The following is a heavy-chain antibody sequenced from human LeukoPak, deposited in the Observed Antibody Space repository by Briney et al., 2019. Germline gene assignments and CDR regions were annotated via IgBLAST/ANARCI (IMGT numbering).Heavy chain of an antibody. Sequence: GGSLRLSCAASGFTSSSYGMHWVRQAPGKGLEWVAFIRYDGSNKYYADSVKGRFTISRDNSKNTLYLQMNSLRAEDTAVYYCARGGSYYDILTGYYHWGQGTLVTVSS. CDR2: IRYDGSNK. D-gene: IGHD3-9*01. V-gene: IGHV3-30*02. J-gene: IGHJ4*02. CDR3: ARGGSYYDILTGYYH. CDR1: GFTSSSYG.